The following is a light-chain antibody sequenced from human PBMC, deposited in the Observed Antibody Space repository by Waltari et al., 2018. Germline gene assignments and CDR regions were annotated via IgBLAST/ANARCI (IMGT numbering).Light chain of an antibody. CDR3: QQYYSTPRA. Sequence: EIVMTPVPDSLAVSLSERANINCKSSQSVLYSSNSKNYLAWYQQKPGKPPKLLMYWAATRESGVPARFSGSGSGTDFTLTIIGLQAEDLAVYCCQQYYSTPRAFGQGTKVEIK. CDR1: QSVLYSSNSKNY. CDR2: WAA. V-gene: IGKV4-1*01. J-gene: IGKJ1*01.